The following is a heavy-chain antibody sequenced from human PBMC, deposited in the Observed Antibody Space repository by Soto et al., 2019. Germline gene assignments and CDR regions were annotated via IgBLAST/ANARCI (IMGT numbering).Heavy chain of an antibody. V-gene: IGHV3-23*01. CDR1: GFTFSSYA. J-gene: IGHJ4*02. CDR3: ATTLLLWFGELFEDY. D-gene: IGHD3-10*01. CDR2: ISGSGGST. Sequence: EVQLLESGGGLVRPGGSLRLSCAASGFTFSSYAMSWVRQAPGKGLEWVSAISGSGGSTYYADSVKGRFTISRDNSKNTLYLQMNSLRAEDTAVYYCATTLLLWFGELFEDYWGQGTLVTVSS.